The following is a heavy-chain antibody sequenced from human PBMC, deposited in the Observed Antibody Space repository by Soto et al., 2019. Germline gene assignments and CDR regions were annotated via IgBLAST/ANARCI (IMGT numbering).Heavy chain of an antibody. J-gene: IGHJ6*02. CDR3: AVGLETYYYYYGMDV. CDR2: IIPIFGTA. CDR1: GGTFSSYA. Sequence: SVKVSCKASGGTFSSYAISWVRQAPGQGLEWMGGIIPIFGTANYAQKFQGRVTITADESTSTAYMELSSLRSEDTAVYYCAVGLETYYYYYGMDVWGQGTTVTVSS. V-gene: IGHV1-69*13.